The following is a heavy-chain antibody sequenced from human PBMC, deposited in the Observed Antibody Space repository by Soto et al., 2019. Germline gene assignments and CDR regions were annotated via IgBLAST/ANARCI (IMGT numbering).Heavy chain of an antibody. J-gene: IGHJ6*02. D-gene: IGHD2-2*01. V-gene: IGHV4-61*01. CDR1: GGSVSSASYY. CDR3: ARGLIVVVPAYGMDV. CDR2: IYYSGST. Sequence: PSETLSLTCTVSGGSVSSASYYWTWIRQPPGKGLEWIAYIYYSGSTNYNPSPKSRVTTSLDTSKNQFSLKLSSVTAADTAVYYCARGLIVVVPAYGMDVWGQGTTVTVSS.